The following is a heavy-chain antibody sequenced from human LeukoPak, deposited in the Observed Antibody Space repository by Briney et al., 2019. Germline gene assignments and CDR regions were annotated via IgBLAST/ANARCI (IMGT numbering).Heavy chain of an antibody. CDR3: ARDLRAYCSGGSCSYFDY. V-gene: IGHV1-69*04. Sequence: GASVKVSCKASGGTFSSYAISWVRQAPGQGLEWMGRIIPILGIANYAQKFQGRVTITADKSTSTAYMELSSLRSEDTAVYYCARDLRAYCSGGSCSYFDYWGQGTLVTVSS. CDR2: IIPILGIA. CDR1: GGTFSSYA. D-gene: IGHD2-15*01. J-gene: IGHJ4*02.